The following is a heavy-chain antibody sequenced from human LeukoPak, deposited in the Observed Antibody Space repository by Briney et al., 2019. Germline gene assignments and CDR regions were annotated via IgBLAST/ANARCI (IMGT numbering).Heavy chain of an antibody. Sequence: ASVSVSFTSAVYTYTIYDINWGRQATGQGGEWMAWINPNTRDTGYAQKFHGRVTMTRNSSIDTAYIELSGLRSEDTAVYYCTRGSLSGTSRDYWGQGTLLTVSS. J-gene: IGHJ4*02. CDR3: TRGSLSGTSRDY. V-gene: IGHV1-8*01. CDR2: INPNTRDT. CDR1: VYTYTIYD. D-gene: IGHD1-26*01.